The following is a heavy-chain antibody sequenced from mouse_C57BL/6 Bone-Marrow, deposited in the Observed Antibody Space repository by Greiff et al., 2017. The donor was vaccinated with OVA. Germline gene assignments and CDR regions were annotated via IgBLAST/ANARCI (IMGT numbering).Heavy chain of an antibody. Sequence: VQLQQSGAELARPGASVKLSCKASGYTFTSYGISWVKQRPGQGLEWIGEIYPRSGNTYYNEKFKGKGTLTADKSSSTAYMELRSLTSEDSAVYFCARGGYYGSFGRGAMDYWGQGTSVTVSS. CDR3: ARGGYYGSFGRGAMDY. CDR2: IYPRSGNT. V-gene: IGHV1-81*01. D-gene: IGHD1-1*01. J-gene: IGHJ4*01. CDR1: GYTFTSYG.